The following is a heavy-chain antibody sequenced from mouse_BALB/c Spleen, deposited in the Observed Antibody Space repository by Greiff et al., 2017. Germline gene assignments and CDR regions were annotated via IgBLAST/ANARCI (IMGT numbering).Heavy chain of an antibody. CDR1: GYNFTSYW. CDR2: IYPGSGST. D-gene: IGHD1-1*02. V-gene: IGHV1-55*01. Sequence: VQLQQPGAELVKPGTSVKLSCKASGYNFTSYWINWVKLRPGQGLEWIGDIYPGSGSTNYNEKFKSKATLTVDTSSSTAYMQLSSLASEDSALYYCARGGGMDYWGQGTSDTVSS. CDR3: ARGGGMDY. J-gene: IGHJ4*01.